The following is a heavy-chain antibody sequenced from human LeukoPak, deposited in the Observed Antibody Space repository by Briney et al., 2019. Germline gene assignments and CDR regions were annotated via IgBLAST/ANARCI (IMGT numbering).Heavy chain of an antibody. CDR1: GFTFSDYY. D-gene: IGHD3-22*01. CDR2: ISSSGSTI. V-gene: IGHV3-11*04. J-gene: IGHJ5*02. Sequence: GGSLRLSCAASGFTFSDYYMSWIRQAPGKGLEWVSYISSSGSTIYYADSGKGRFTISRDNAKNTLNLQMNSLRAEDTAVYYCARDLGQYYDTSDNWFDPWGQGTLVTVSS. CDR3: ARDLGQYYDTSDNWFDP.